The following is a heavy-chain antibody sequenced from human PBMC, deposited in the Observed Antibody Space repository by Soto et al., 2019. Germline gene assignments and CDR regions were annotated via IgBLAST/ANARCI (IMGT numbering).Heavy chain of an antibody. D-gene: IGHD3-16*02. CDR3: ARGGIMITFGGVIVPKPFDY. V-gene: IGHV4-30-2*01. CDR2: IYHSGST. J-gene: IGHJ4*02. CDR1: GGSISSGGYS. Sequence: PSETLSLTCAVSGGSISSGGYSWSWIRQPPGKGLEWIGYIYHSGSTYYNPSLKSRVTISVDRSKNQFSLKLSSVTAADTAVYYCARGGIMITFGGVIVPKPFDYWGQGTLVTVSS.